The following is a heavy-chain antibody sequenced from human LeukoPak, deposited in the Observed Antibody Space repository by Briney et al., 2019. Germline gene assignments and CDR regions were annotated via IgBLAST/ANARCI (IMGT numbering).Heavy chain of an antibody. V-gene: IGHV3-21*01. Sequence: GGSLRLSCAASGFTFSSYSMNWVRQAPGKGLEWVSSISSSSSYIYYADSVKGRFTISRDNAKNSLYLQMSGLRAEDTAVYYCARAGDRGSVDFWGQGTLVSVSS. CDR1: GFTFSSYS. CDR3: ARAGDRGSVDF. CDR2: ISSSSSYI. D-gene: IGHD3-10*01. J-gene: IGHJ4*02.